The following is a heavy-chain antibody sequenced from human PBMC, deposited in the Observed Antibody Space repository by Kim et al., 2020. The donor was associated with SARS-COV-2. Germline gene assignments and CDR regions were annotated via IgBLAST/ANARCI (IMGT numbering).Heavy chain of an antibody. CDR1: GGSISRYY. D-gene: IGHD5-12*01. CDR3: ARGDIVDRENHYFYTMDV. CDR2: IYYTGST. J-gene: IGHJ6*02. V-gene: IGHV4-59*01. Sequence: SETLSLTCTVSGGSISRYYWSWIRQPPGKRLEWIGYIYYTGSTNYNPSLRSRVTMSVDTSKNQFSLKLSSVTAADTAVYYCARGDIVDRENHYFYTMDVWGQGTTVTVSS.